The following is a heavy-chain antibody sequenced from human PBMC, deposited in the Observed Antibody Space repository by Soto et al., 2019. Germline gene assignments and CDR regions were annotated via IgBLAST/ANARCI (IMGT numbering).Heavy chain of an antibody. CDR1: GYRFITYD. CDR3: ARGGGAHGFDI. J-gene: IGHJ3*02. Sequence: ASVKVSCKASGYRFITYDINWVRQAPGQGLEWMGWVSVYNANTTYAQKVQGRVTMTTDTATSTAYMELRSLRFDDTAVYYCARGGGAHGFDIWGQGTMLTVSS. V-gene: IGHV1-18*01. CDR2: VSVYNANT. D-gene: IGHD1-26*01.